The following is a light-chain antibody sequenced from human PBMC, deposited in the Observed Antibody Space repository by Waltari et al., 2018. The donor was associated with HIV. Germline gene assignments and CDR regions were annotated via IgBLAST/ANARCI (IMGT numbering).Light chain of an antibody. V-gene: IGLV1-51*02. J-gene: IGLJ1*01. Sequence: QSVLTQPPSVSAAPGQKVTISCSASSSNIGNNFVSWYQQLPGTAPKLVIYENDQRPSGIPDRCSGSKSGTSVTLGITGLQTGDEAEYDCGTWDGILSVDFVFGTGTKVTVL. CDR2: END. CDR3: GTWDGILSVDFV. CDR1: SSNIGNNF.